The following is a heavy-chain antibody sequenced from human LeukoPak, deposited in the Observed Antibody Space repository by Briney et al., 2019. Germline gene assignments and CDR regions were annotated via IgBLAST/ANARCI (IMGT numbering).Heavy chain of an antibody. CDR2: IIPIFGTA. V-gene: IGHV1-69*05. D-gene: IGHD5/OR15-5a*01. CDR3: ARDGGVHEYWFDP. J-gene: IGHJ5*02. CDR1: GATFSSYA. Sequence: SVKVSCKASGATFSSYAISWVRQAPGQGLEWMGGIIPIFGTANYAQKFQGRLTITTDESTSTAYMELSSLISEDTAVYYCARDGGVHEYWFDPWGQGTLVTVSS.